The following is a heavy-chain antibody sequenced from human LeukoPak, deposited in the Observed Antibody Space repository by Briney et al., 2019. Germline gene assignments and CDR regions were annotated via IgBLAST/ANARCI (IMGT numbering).Heavy chain of an antibody. D-gene: IGHD7-27*01. CDR1: GFSDSTDY. Sequence: GGSLRLSCAASGFSDSTDYISWVRQAPGKGLEWVSTLYSGGNTYYAGSVKGRFTISRDNSKNTVYLEMNSLRAEDAAIYYCARGWGSFENWGQGTQVAVSS. CDR3: ARGWGSFEN. J-gene: IGHJ4*02. V-gene: IGHV3-53*01. CDR2: LYSGGNT.